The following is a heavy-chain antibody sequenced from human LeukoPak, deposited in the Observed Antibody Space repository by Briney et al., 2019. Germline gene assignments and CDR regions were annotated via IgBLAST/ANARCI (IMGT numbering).Heavy chain of an antibody. J-gene: IGHJ6*02. CDR3: AKAPVWNYYYGLDV. CDR1: GLTASHNVNNA. CDR2: ITTSGST. D-gene: IGHD2-21*01. Sequence: GGSLRLSCAASGLTASHNVNNAMGWVAPAPGKGLDWFSGITTSGSTYYADSVKGRFTISRENSNNTLYLHMDSLRAEDTAVYYCAKAPVWNYYYGLDVWGQGTTVTVSS. V-gene: IGHV3-23*01.